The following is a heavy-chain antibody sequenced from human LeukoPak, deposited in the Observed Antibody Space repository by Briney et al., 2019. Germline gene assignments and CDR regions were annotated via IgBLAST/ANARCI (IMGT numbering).Heavy chain of an antibody. J-gene: IGHJ4*02. CDR2: ISSSSSYT. CDR1: GFTFSSYS. CDR3: ARRNGYTITGDY. D-gene: IGHD6-13*01. V-gene: IGHV3-21*01. Sequence: GGSLRLSCAASGFTFSSYSMNWVRQAPGKGLEWVSSISSSSSYTYYADSVKGRFTISRDNAKNSLYLQMNSLRAEDTAVYYCARRNGYTITGDYWGQGTLVTVSS.